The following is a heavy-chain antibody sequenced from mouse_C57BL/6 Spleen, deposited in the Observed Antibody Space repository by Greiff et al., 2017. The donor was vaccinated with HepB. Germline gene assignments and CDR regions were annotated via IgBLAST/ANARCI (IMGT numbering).Heavy chain of an antibody. V-gene: IGHV10-1*01. CDR2: IRSKSNNYAT. D-gene: IGHD4-1*02. CDR3: VRHQLLYAMDY. J-gene: IGHJ4*01. CDR1: GFSFNTYA. Sequence: EVKLEESGGGLVQPKGSLKLSCAASGFSFNTYAMNWVRQAPGKGLEWVARIRSKSNNYATYYADSVKDRFTISRDDSESMLYLQMNNLKTEDTAMYYCVRHQLLYAMDYWGQGTSVTVSS.